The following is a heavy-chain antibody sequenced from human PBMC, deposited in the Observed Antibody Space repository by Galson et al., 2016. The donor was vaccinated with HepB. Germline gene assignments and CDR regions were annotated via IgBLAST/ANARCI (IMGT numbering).Heavy chain of an antibody. CDR3: TRRLTHDSKIWDIDY. Sequence: QSGAEVKKPGESLRISCKGSGYSFTDYWIGWVRHMPGKGLEWMGIIYPGGSHTRYTPSLKGQVTISADKSISTAYLQWSSLKASDTAIYYCTRRLTHDSKIWDIDYWGQGTLVTVSS. V-gene: IGHV5-51*01. D-gene: IGHD3-16*01. CDR2: IYPGGSHT. CDR1: GYSFTDYW. J-gene: IGHJ4*02.